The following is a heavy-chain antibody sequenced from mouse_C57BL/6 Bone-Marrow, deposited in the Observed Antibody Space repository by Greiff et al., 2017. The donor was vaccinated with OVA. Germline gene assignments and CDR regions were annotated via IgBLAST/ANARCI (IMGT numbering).Heavy chain of an antibody. CDR2: LYPGSGST. CDR1: GYTFTSYW. D-gene: IGHD2-3*01. V-gene: IGHV1-55*01. J-gene: IGHJ3*01. CDR3: ARDGYWAY. Sequence: QVQLQQPGAELVKPGASVTLSCTASGYTFTSYWLTWVTQRPGQGLEWIGDLYPGSGSTTYNEKFTSTATLTVDTSSSPAYMQLSRLTSEDSAVYNCARDGYWAYWGQGTLVTVSA.